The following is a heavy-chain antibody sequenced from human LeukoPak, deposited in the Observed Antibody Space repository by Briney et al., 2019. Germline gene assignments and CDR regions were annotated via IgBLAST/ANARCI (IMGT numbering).Heavy chain of an antibody. J-gene: IGHJ1*01. D-gene: IGHD3-22*01. CDR3: ATPRDYDSSGYYYTTEYFQH. CDR1: GGSFSGYY. Sequence: PSETLSLTCAVYGGSFSGYYWSWIRQPPGKGLEWIGEINHSGSTNYNPSLKSRVTISVDTSKNQFSLKLSSVTAADTAVYYCATPRDYDSSGYYYTTEYFQHWGQGTLVTVSS. V-gene: IGHV4-34*01. CDR2: INHSGST.